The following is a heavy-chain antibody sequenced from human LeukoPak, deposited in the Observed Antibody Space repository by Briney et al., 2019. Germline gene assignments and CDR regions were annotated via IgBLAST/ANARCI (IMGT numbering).Heavy chain of an antibody. J-gene: IGHJ4*02. CDR1: GFTFSSYA. D-gene: IGHD2-21*02. V-gene: IGHV3-30*01. CDR2: ISYDGSNK. Sequence: PGRSLRLSCAASGFTFSSYAMHWVRQAPGKGLEWVAVISYDGSNKYYADSVKGRFTISRDNSKNTLYLQMNSLGAEDTAVYYCARACGGDCYAFDYWGQGTLVTVSS. CDR3: ARACGGDCYAFDY.